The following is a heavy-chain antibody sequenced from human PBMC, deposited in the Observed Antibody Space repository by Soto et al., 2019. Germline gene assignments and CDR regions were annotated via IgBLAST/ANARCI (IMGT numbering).Heavy chain of an antibody. CDR3: ARVGAGGNRESLAYYYAMDV. CDR2: ISGYNGNT. V-gene: IGHV1-18*01. J-gene: IGHJ6*02. D-gene: IGHD5-18*01. CDR1: GYTFIDYA. Sequence: QVRLVQSGAEVKRPGASMKVSCKASGYTFIDYAISWVRQAPGQGLEWMGWISGYNGNTIYAQKVQGRVTLTTDTSPRTVFMELRSLRSDDTAVYYCARVGAGGNRESLAYYYAMDVWGQGTTVIVSS.